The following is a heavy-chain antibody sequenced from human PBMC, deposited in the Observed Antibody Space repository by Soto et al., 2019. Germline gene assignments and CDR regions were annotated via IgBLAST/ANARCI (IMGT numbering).Heavy chain of an antibody. V-gene: IGHV5-10-1*01. Sequence: GESLKISCKGSGYSFTNYWISWVRQMPGKGLEWMGRVAPTDSYSYYSPSFQGHVTFSVDKSISTAYLQWNSLNASDTAMYYCARRTLGHQLNNDHGMDVWGQGTAVTVSS. CDR1: GYSFTNYW. D-gene: IGHD6-13*01. CDR2: VAPTDSYS. J-gene: IGHJ6*02. CDR3: ARRTLGHQLNNDHGMDV.